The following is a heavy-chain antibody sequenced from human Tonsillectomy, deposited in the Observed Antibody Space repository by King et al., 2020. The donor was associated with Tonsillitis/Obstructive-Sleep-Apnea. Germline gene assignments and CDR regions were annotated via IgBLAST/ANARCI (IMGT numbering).Heavy chain of an antibody. CDR1: GFTFSSYA. J-gene: IGHJ4*02. CDR2: ISYDGSNK. V-gene: IGHV3-30*04. Sequence: VQLVESGGGVVQPGRSLRLSCAASGFTFSSYAMHWVRQAPGKGLEWVAVISYDGSNKYYADSVKGRFTISRDNSKNTLYLQMNSLRAEDTAVYYCARAPHNLGYCSSTSCYSIDYWGQGTLVTVSS. CDR3: ARAPHNLGYCSSTSCYSIDY. D-gene: IGHD2-2*01.